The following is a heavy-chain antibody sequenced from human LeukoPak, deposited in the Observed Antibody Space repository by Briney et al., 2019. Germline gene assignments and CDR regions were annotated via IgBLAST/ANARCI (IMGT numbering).Heavy chain of an antibody. Sequence: PGGSLRLSCAASGFTFSSYAMSWVRQAPGKGLEWVSAISGSGGSTYYADSVKGRFTISRDNSKNTLYLQMNSLRAKDTAVYYCAKYRLTMVRGVMFAFDIWGQGTMVTVSS. CDR1: GFTFSSYA. D-gene: IGHD3-10*01. J-gene: IGHJ3*02. CDR3: AKYRLTMVRGVMFAFDI. V-gene: IGHV3-23*01. CDR2: ISGSGGST.